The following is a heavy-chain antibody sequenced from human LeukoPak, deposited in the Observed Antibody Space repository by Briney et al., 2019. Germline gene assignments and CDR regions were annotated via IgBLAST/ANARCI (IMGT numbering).Heavy chain of an antibody. Sequence: ASVKVSCKASGYTFSDYYMHWVRQAPGQGLEWMGWINPDSGGTNSAQKFQGRVTMTRDTSISTAYMELSSLTSDDMAVYYCAAFPSYASGSFWGQGTLVTVSS. J-gene: IGHJ4*02. CDR1: GYTFSDYY. D-gene: IGHD3-10*01. CDR2: INPDSGGT. CDR3: AAFPSYASGSF. V-gene: IGHV1-2*02.